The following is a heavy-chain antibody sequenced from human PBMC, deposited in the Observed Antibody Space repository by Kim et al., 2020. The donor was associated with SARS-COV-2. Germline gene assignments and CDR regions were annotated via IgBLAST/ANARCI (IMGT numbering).Heavy chain of an antibody. CDR1: GFTFSSYA. J-gene: IGHJ4*02. D-gene: IGHD3-9*01. CDR2: ISGVGRST. CDR3: AKALNVYYVDH. Sequence: GGSLRLSCAASGFTFSSYAMSWVRQAPGKGLEWVALISGVGRSTYYADSVKGRFTVSRDNSKNTLYLQMTSLRVDDTAVYYCAKALNVYYVDHWGQGTPVTVSS. V-gene: IGHV3-23*01.